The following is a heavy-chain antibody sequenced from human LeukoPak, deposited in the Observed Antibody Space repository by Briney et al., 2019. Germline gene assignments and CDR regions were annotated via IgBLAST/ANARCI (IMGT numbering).Heavy chain of an antibody. V-gene: IGHV1-2*02. CDR2: INTKGGGT. CDR3: ARGGIILGLTRGSFDS. J-gene: IGHJ5*01. Sequence: ASVKVSCKASGYTFIDYYMNWVRQAPGQGLKWMGWINTKGGGTIYAQKFQGRVTLTRDTSMGTVYMELSRLTSDDTAVYFCARGGIILGLTRGSFDSWGQGTLVTVSS. CDR1: GYTFIDYY. D-gene: IGHD1-26*01.